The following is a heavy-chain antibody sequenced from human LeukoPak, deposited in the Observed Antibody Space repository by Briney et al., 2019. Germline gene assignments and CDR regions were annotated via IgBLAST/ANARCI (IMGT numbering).Heavy chain of an antibody. D-gene: IGHD6-19*01. CDR2: ISSDGGST. J-gene: IGHJ4*02. CDR3: VKRYSSGWYSRVYYFDY. Sequence: GGSLRLSCSASGLTFSSYAMHWVRQAPGKGPEYVSAISSDGGSTYYADSVKGRFTISRDNSKNTLYLQMSSLRAEDTAVYYCVKRYSSGWYSRVYYFDYWGQGTLVTVSS. V-gene: IGHV3-64D*06. CDR1: GLTFSSYA.